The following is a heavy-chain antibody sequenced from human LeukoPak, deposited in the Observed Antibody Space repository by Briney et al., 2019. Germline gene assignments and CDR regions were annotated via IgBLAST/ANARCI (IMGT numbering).Heavy chain of an antibody. Sequence: PGGSLRLSCAASGFTFSSYAMHWVRQAPGKGLEWVTVISYDGSNRYYADSVKGRFTISRDNSKNTVYVQMNSLRAEDTAVYYCARELRGTYYYESSGSDYWGQGTLVTVSS. CDR2: ISYDGSNR. J-gene: IGHJ4*02. V-gene: IGHV3-30*04. CDR3: ARELRGTYYYESSGSDY. D-gene: IGHD3-22*01. CDR1: GFTFSSYA.